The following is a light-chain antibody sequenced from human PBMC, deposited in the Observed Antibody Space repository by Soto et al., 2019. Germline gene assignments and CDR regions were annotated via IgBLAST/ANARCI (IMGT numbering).Light chain of an antibody. V-gene: IGKV1-33*01. CDR3: QQYDNLPSLT. Sequence: DIQMTQSPSSLSAYVGDRVIITCQASQDISNYLNWYQQKPGKAPKLLIYDASNLETGVPSRFSGSGSGTDFTFTISSLQPEDIATYYCQQYDNLPSLTFGGGTKVEIK. J-gene: IGKJ4*01. CDR1: QDISNY. CDR2: DAS.